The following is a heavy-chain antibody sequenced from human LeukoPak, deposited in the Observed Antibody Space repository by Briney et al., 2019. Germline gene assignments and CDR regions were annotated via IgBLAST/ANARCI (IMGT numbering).Heavy chain of an antibody. D-gene: IGHD3-22*01. CDR1: GGSISSSSYY. CDR3: ARHGVPRSGYYAHYYYYYRMDV. CDR2: IYYSGST. J-gene: IGHJ6*02. Sequence: PSETLSLTCTVSGGSISSSSYYWGWIRQPPGKGLEWIGSIYYSGSTYYNPSLKSRVTISVDASKNQFSLKLSSVTAADTAVYYCARHGVPRSGYYAHYYYYYRMDVWGQGTTVTVSS. V-gene: IGHV4-39*01.